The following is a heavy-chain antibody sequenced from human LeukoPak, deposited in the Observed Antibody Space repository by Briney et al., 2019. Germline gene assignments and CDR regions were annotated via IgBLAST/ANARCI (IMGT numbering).Heavy chain of an antibody. CDR1: GYTFTGYY. J-gene: IGHJ4*02. D-gene: IGHD2-21*02. CDR2: INPNSGGT. Sequence: ASVKVSCKASGYTFTGYYMHWVRQAPGQGLEWMGRINPNSGGTNYAQKFQGRVTTTRDTSTSTAYMELSRLRSGDTAVYYCARNYVTATLVDFDYWGQGTLVTVSS. CDR3: ARNYVTATLVDFDY. V-gene: IGHV1-2*06.